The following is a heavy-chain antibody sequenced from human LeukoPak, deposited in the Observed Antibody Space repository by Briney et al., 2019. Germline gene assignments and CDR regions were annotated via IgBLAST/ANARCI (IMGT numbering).Heavy chain of an antibody. V-gene: IGHV4-34*01. CDR2: INHSGST. D-gene: IGHD2-2*01. CDR3: AIHCSSTSCYSNDY. J-gene: IGHJ4*02. Sequence: NPSETLSLTCAVYGGSFSGYYWSWIRQPPGKGLEWIGEINHSGSTNYNPSPKSRVTISVDTSKNQFSLKLSSVTAADTAVYYCAIHCSSTSCYSNDYWGQGTLVTVSS. CDR1: GGSFSGYY.